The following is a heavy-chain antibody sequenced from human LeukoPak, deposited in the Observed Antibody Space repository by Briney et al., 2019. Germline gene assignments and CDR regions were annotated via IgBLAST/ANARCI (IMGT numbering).Heavy chain of an antibody. CDR1: GFTFSSYA. Sequence: GSLRLSCAASGFTFSSYAMSWVRQAPGKGLEWIGEINHSGSTNYNPSLKSRVTISVDTSKNQFSLKLSSVTAADTAVYYCARGRGYYGSGSYLSPPYWGQGTLVTVSS. CDR2: INHSGST. CDR3: ARGRGYYGSGSYLSPPY. J-gene: IGHJ4*02. V-gene: IGHV4-34*01. D-gene: IGHD3-10*01.